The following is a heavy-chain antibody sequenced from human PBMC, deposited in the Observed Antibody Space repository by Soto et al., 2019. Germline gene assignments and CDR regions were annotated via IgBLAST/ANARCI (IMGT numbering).Heavy chain of an antibody. D-gene: IGHD3-3*01. J-gene: IGHJ4*02. CDR1: GFTFSSYA. V-gene: IGHV3-30-3*01. CDR3: ARGYYDFSSGYPPFDY. Sequence: PGGSLRLSCAASGFTFSSYAMHWVRQAPGKGLEWVAVISYDGSNKYYADSVKGRFTISRDNSKNTLYLQMNSLRAEDTAVYYCARGYYDFSSGYPPFDYWGQGTLVTVSS. CDR2: ISYDGSNK.